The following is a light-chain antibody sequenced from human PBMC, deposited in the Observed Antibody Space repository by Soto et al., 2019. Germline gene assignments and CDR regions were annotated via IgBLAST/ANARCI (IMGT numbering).Light chain of an antibody. Sequence: EIVLTQSPGTLSLSPGERATLSCRASQSVSSSYLAWYQQKPGQAPRLLIYGASSRATRIPDRFSGSGSGTDFTLTSSRLEPEDFAGYYCQQYGSSPYTFGQGTKLDIK. V-gene: IGKV3-20*01. J-gene: IGKJ2*01. CDR3: QQYGSSPYT. CDR1: QSVSSSY. CDR2: GAS.